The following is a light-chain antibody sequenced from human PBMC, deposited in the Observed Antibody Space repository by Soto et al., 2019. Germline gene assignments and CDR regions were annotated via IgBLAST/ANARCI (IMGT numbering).Light chain of an antibody. CDR2: GAS. CDR3: QQYGSSPWT. V-gene: IGKV3-20*01. CDR1: QSVSSSY. Sequence: EIVLTQSPGTLSLSPGERATLSCRASQSVSSSYLAWYQQKPGQAPRLLIYGASSRPTGITDRFSGSGSGTDFTLTISRLEPEDFAVYYCQQYGSSPWTFGQGTKVEIK. J-gene: IGKJ1*01.